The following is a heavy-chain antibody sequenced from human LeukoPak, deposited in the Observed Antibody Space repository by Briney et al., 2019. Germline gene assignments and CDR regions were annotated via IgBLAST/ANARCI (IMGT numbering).Heavy chain of an antibody. D-gene: IGHD3-22*01. CDR3: ARRHDTSPYSIDF. Sequence: PGGSLRLSCAASGFFFSSYAMSWVRQAPGKGLEWVSGIRATGGNTYYADSVQGRFTISRDNSKNTLYLQMNSLRAEDTAVYYCARRHDTSPYSIDFWGQGTLVTVSS. CDR2: IRATGGNT. J-gene: IGHJ4*02. CDR1: GFFFSSYA. V-gene: IGHV3-23*01.